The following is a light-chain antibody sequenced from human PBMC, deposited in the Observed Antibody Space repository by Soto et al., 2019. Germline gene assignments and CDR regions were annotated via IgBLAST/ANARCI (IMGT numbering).Light chain of an antibody. CDR1: QSISSY. V-gene: IGKV3-11*01. CDR3: QQRSNGPPIT. J-gene: IGKJ5*01. Sequence: ETVLTQSPATLSLSPGERSTLSCMASQSISSYLAWYQQKPGQAPRLLIYDASNRATGIPARFSGSGSGTDFTLTISSLEPEDFAVYYCQQRSNGPPITFGQGTRLEIK. CDR2: DAS.